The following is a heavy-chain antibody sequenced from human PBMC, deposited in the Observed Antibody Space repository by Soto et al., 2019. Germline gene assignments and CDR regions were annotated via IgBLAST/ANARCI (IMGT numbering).Heavy chain of an antibody. Sequence: QVQLVQSGAEVKKPGASVKVSCKASGYTFTSYGLSWVRQAPGQGLEWMGWINANNGNTKYAQKLQGRVPMTTDTSTTTAYMELMSVRSDYTAVYYCARDLHLGLGDYWGQGNLVTVSS. D-gene: IGHD7-27*01. CDR1: GYTFTSYG. J-gene: IGHJ4*02. V-gene: IGHV1-18*01. CDR2: INANNGNT. CDR3: ARDLHLGLGDY.